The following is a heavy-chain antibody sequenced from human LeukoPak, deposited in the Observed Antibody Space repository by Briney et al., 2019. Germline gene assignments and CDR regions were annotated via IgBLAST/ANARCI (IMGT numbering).Heavy chain of an antibody. CDR2: INHSGST. V-gene: IGHV4-34*01. CDR3: ARGGPEHDY. Sequence: SETLSLTCAVYGGSFSGYYWSWIRQPPGKGLEWIGEINHSGSTNYNPSLKSRVTISVDTSKNQFSLKPSSVTAADTAVYYCARGGPEHDYWGQGTLVTVSS. J-gene: IGHJ4*02. CDR1: GGSFSGYY.